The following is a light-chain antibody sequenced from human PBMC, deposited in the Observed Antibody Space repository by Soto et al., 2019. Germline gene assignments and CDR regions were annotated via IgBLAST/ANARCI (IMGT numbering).Light chain of an antibody. Sequence: DIQMGQSPSSLSASVGDSVTITCRASQTIKSYLNWYQQKPGRAPNLLIYSASTLHSGVPSRFSGTKSATDFTLTITSLQPEHFATYYCQQFYSAPITFGQGTRLEIK. V-gene: IGKV1-39*01. CDR1: QTIKSY. J-gene: IGKJ5*01. CDR3: QQFYSAPIT. CDR2: SAS.